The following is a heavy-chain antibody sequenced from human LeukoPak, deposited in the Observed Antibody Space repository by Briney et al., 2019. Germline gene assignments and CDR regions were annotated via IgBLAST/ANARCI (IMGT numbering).Heavy chain of an antibody. CDR3: SRVGGNWLGFYY. J-gene: IGHJ4*02. V-gene: IGHV1-3*01. Sequence: GASVTVSCKASGYTFTSYAMHWVRQAPGQRREWMGWINAGNGNTKYSQKFQGRVTITRDTSASTAYMKLSSLRSEDTAVYYCSRVGGNWLGFYYWGQGTLVTVSS. D-gene: IGHD3-9*01. CDR2: INAGNGNT. CDR1: GYTFTSYA.